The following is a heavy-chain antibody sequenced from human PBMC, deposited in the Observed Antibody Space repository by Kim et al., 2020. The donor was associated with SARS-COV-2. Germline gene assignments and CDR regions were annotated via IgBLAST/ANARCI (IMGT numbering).Heavy chain of an antibody. CDR1: GYTFTGYY. V-gene: IGHV1-69*13. J-gene: IGHJ6*02. CDR3: ARVGYGSGSYYAPIKYYYYGMDV. D-gene: IGHD3-10*01. CDR2: IIPIFGTA. Sequence: SVKVSCKASGYTFTGYYMHWVRQAPGQGLEWMGGIIPIFGTANYAQKFQGRVTITADESTSTAYMELSSLRSEDTAVYYCARVGYGSGSYYAPIKYYYYGMDVWGQGTTVTVSS.